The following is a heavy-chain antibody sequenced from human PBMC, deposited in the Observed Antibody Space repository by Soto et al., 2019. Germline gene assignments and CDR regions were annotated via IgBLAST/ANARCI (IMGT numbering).Heavy chain of an antibody. CDR3: ARFGIAAAGTFLYYYYYGMDV. CDR2: IYYAGST. Sequence: SETLSLTCTVSGGSIISYYWSWIRQPPGRGLEWIGFIYYAGSTKYNPSLKSRVTISVDTSKNQFSLKLSSVTAADTAVYYCARFGIAAAGTFLYYYYYGMDVWGQGTTVTVSS. D-gene: IGHD6-13*01. CDR1: GGSIISYY. V-gene: IGHV4-59*08. J-gene: IGHJ6*02.